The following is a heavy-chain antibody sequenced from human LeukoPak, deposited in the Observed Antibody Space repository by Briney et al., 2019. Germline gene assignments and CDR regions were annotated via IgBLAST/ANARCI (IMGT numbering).Heavy chain of an antibody. CDR1: GGSISSYY. D-gene: IGHD6-19*01. CDR3: ARGSKAVADYDY. Sequence: SETLSPTCTVSGGSISSYYWSWIRQPAGKGLEWIGRIYTSGSTNYNPSLKSRVTMSVDTSKNQFSLKLSSVTAADTAVYYCARGSKAVADYDYWGQGTLVTVSS. J-gene: IGHJ4*02. V-gene: IGHV4-4*07. CDR2: IYTSGST.